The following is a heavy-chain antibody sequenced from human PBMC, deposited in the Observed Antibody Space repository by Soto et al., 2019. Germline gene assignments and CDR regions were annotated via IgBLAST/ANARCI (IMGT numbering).Heavy chain of an antibody. CDR2: ISSSAVYI. D-gene: IGHD3-22*01. CDR1: GFTFSSYG. J-gene: IGHJ4*02. CDR3: VRDGLDYYDTERLYFDK. Sequence: GGSLRLSCAASGFTFSSYGMTWVRQAPGKGLEWVASISSSAVYIDYADSVKGRFTISRDNANNSLYLQMNSLRAEDTATYYCVRDGLDYYDTERLYFDKWGQGTLVTVSS. V-gene: IGHV3-21*01.